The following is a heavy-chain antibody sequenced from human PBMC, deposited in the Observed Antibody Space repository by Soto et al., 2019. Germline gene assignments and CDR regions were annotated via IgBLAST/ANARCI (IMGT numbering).Heavy chain of an antibody. CDR2: IYYSGST. V-gene: IGHV4-59*01. CDR3: ARGYPGIAVAGQGGDYYYYYMDV. Sequence: SETLSLTCTVSGGSISSYYWSWIRQPPGKGLEWIGYIYYSGSTNYNPSLKSRVTISVDTSKNQFSLKLSSVTAADTAVYYCARGYPGIAVAGQGGDYYYYYMDVWGKGTTVTGSS. D-gene: IGHD6-19*01. CDR1: GGSISSYY. J-gene: IGHJ6*03.